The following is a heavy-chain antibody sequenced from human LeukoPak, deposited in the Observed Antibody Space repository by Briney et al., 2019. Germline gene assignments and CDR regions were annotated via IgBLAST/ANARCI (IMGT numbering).Heavy chain of an antibody. CDR3: AKFRDISGPRGGFDP. V-gene: IGHV3-23*01. CDR2: ISGGGSST. J-gene: IGHJ5*02. CDR1: GFTFSSYE. Sequence: GGSLRLSCAASGFTFSSYEMNWVRQAPGKGLVWVSGISGGGSSTYYADSVKGRFTISRDNSKNTLYLQMNSLRAEDTALYYCAKFRDISGPRGGFDPWRQGTLVTVSS. D-gene: IGHD3-22*01.